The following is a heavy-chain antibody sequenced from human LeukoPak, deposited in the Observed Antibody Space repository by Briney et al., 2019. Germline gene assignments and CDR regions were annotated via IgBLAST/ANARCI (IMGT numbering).Heavy chain of an antibody. V-gene: IGHV1-69*04. Sequence: SVKVSCKASGGTFSSYAISWVRQAPGQGLEWMGRIIPILCIANYAQKFQGRVTITADKSTSTAYMELSSLRSEDTAVYYCARGYYDSSGYYDPYFDYWGQGTLVTVSS. CDR3: ARGYYDSSGYYDPYFDY. CDR2: IIPILCIA. D-gene: IGHD3-22*01. J-gene: IGHJ4*02. CDR1: GGTFSSYA.